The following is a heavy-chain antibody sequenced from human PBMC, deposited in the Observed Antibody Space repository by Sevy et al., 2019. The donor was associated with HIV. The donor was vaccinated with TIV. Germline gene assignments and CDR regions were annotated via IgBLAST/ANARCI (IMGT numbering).Heavy chain of an antibody. CDR1: GGTFSTYI. V-gene: IGHV1-69*10. Sequence: ASVKVSCKASGGTFSTYIINWVRQAPGQGLEWMGGVIASVNMANSAQKFQGRVTITADGSTSTAYMELSSLTSEDTAIYYCATAMPCGGDCYYFYSWGQGTRVTVSS. J-gene: IGHJ4*02. CDR3: ATAMPCGGDCYYFYS. CDR2: VIASVNMA. D-gene: IGHD2-21*02.